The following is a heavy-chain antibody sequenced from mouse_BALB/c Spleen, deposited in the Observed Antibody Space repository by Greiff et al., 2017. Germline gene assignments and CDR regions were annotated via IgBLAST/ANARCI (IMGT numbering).Heavy chain of an antibody. CDR1: GFTFSSYA. Sequence: EVQRVESGGGLVKPGGSLKLSCAASGFTFSSYAMSWVRQTPEKRLEWVASISSGGSTYYPDSVKGRFTISRDNARNILYLQMSSLRSEDTAMYYCARGYYGYYYAMDYWGQGTSVTVSS. V-gene: IGHV5-6-5*01. D-gene: IGHD1-2*01. J-gene: IGHJ4*01. CDR2: ISSGGST. CDR3: ARGYYGYYYAMDY.